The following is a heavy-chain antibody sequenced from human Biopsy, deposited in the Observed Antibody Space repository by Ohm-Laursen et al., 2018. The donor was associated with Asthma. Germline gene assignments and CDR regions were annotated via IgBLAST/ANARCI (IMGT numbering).Heavy chain of an antibody. CDR2: IYYSGST. CDR1: GGSINIGDYY. J-gene: IGHJ5*02. D-gene: IGHD4-17*01. Sequence: TLSLTCTVSGGSINIGDYYWSWIRQHPVKGLEWIGYIYYSGSTYYNPSLKSRVSISIDTSKNQFSLSLTSVTAADTAVYYCARTTYGDDGFDPWGQGTLVTVSS. CDR3: ARTTYGDDGFDP. V-gene: IGHV4-31*02.